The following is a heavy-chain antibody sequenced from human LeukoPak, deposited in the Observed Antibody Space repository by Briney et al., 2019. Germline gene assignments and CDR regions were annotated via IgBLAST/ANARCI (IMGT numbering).Heavy chain of an antibody. Sequence: GGSLRLSCTVSGFTVSSNSMSWVHQAPGKGLEWVSFIYSDNTHYSDSVKGRFTISRDNSKNTLYLQMNSLRAEDTAVYYCARRAGAYSHPYDYWGQGTLVTVSS. CDR3: ARRAGAYSHPYDY. J-gene: IGHJ4*02. V-gene: IGHV3-53*01. CDR1: GFTVSSNS. D-gene: IGHD4/OR15-4a*01. CDR2: IYSDNT.